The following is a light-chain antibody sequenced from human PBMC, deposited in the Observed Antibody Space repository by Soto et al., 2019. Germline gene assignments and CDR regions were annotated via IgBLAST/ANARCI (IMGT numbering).Light chain of an antibody. Sequence: ETVLTQSPGTLSLSPGERATLSCRASQSVTIRYLAWFQQKPGQAPRLLIYGVSNRASGIPDRFSGSGSGTDFTLTISRVEPEDLAVYYCHQCGSSRCTFGQGTKLEIK. CDR3: HQCGSSRCT. CDR2: GVS. V-gene: IGKV3-20*01. J-gene: IGKJ2*02. CDR1: QSVTIRY.